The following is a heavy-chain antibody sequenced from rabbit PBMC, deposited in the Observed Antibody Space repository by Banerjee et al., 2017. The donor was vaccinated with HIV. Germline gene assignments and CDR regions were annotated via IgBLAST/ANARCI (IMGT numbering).Heavy chain of an antibody. CDR3: ARWRSGDFYGDL. D-gene: IGHD1-1*01. V-gene: IGHV1S40*01. J-gene: IGHJ3*01. CDR1: GFIFSDNYA. Sequence: QSLEESGGDLVKPGASLTLTCTASGFIFSDNYAMCWVRQAPGKGLEWIACIVADSGFTSYANWAKGRFTISKTSSTTVTLQMTSLTAADTATYFCARWRSGDFYGDLWGQGTLVTVS. CDR2: IVADSGFT.